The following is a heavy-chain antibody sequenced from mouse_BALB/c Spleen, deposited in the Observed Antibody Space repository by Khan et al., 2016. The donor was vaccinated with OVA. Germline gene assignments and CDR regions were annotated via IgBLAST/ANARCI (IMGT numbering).Heavy chain of an antibody. CDR2: ISTYYGDA. CDR3: TRGGGGDRFLY. V-gene: IGHV1S137*01. CDR1: GYKFTDFT. J-gene: IGHJ3*01. Sequence: QVQLKQSGAELVRPGVSVKISCKGSGYKFTDFTMHWVKQSHAMSLEWIGVISTYYGDANYNQKFKDKATMTVDKSSNTAYLNLARLTSEASAIYLCTRGGGGDRFLYWGQGTLVTVSA.